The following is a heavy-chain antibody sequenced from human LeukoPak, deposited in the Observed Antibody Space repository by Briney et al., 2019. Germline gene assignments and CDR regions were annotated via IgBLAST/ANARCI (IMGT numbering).Heavy chain of an antibody. CDR1: GGSFSGYY. V-gene: IGHV4-34*01. CDR3: AKVGYYDSSGYYPAGYYGMDV. CDR2: ITLSGRT. Sequence: PSATLSLTCAVYGGSFSGYYWSWVRQPPGKGLEWIGAITLSGRTNYNPSLKSRVSISVDTSQNQFSLKLSSVTAADTAAYYCAKVGYYDSSGYYPAGYYGMDVWGQGTTVTVSS. J-gene: IGHJ6*02. D-gene: IGHD3-22*01.